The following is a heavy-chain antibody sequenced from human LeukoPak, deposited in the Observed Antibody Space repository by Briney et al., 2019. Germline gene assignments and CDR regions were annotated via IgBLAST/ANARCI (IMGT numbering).Heavy chain of an antibody. J-gene: IGHJ6*03. Sequence: GGSLRLSCAASGFTFSSYGMSWVRQAPGKGLEWVSALSGSGGSTYYADSVKGRFTISRDNSKNTLYLQMNSLRAEDTAVYYFAKAGGDQPYYYYYYMDVWGKGTTVTISS. CDR1: GFTFSSYG. D-gene: IGHD4-17*01. CDR2: LSGSGGST. V-gene: IGHV3-23*01. CDR3: AKAGGDQPYYYYYYMDV.